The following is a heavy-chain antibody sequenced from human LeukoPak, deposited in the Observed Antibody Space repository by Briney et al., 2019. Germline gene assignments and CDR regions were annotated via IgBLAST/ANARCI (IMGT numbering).Heavy chain of an antibody. CDR3: GRVGDGYNDNY. CDR1: GFIVSSDY. CDR2: ISSGGST. J-gene: IGHJ4*02. D-gene: IGHD5-24*01. V-gene: IGHV3-66*01. Sequence: GGSLRLSCAASGFIVSSDYMGWVRQGPEKGLEWVSLISSGGSTYYAASPKGRFTISRHNSKNTLYLQTNSLRTEDTAVYYCGRVGDGYNDNYWGQGTLVTVSS.